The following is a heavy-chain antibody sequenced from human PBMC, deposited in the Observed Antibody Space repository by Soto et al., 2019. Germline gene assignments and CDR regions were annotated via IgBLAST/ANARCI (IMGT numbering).Heavy chain of an antibody. J-gene: IGHJ4*02. D-gene: IGHD1-26*01. CDR2: ISAYNGNT. Sequence: QVQLVQSGAEVKKPGASVKVSCKASGYTFTSYGISWVRQAPGQGLEWMGWISAYNGNTKYAQKFQGRVTMTTDTATGPGYMGLRRLESEDTAVYYCARDLGGSYYAPVDYWGQGTLVTVSS. CDR1: GYTFTSYG. CDR3: ARDLGGSYYAPVDY. V-gene: IGHV1-18*01.